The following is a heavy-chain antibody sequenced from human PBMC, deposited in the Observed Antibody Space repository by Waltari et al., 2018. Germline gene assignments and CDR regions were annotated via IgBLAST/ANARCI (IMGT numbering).Heavy chain of an antibody. CDR3: VRSTSWRYYFDT. V-gene: IGHV3-21*01. Sequence: DVQLVESGGGLVKPGGSLRLSCAASGFTFSSYSMHWVRQAPGKGLVWFASISSGGTYIYYTYSVKGRFTISRGSVTDSLYLQMNSLRVEDTATYFCVRSTSWRYYFDTWGQGTLVAVSS. D-gene: IGHD6-13*01. J-gene: IGHJ4*02. CDR2: ISSGGTYI. CDR1: GFTFSSYS.